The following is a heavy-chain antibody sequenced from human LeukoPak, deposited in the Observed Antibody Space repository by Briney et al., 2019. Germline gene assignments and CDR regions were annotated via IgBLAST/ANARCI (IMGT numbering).Heavy chain of an antibody. J-gene: IGHJ4*02. D-gene: IGHD6-13*01. CDR3: ARLRWQLVRPASFDY. CDR1: GGSFSGYY. V-gene: IGHV4-34*01. Sequence: SETLSLTCAVYGGSFSGYYWSWIRQPPGKGLEWIGEINHSGSTNYNPSLKSRVTISVDTSKNQFSLKLSSVTAADTAVYYCARLRWQLVRPASFDYWGQGTLVTVSS. CDR2: INHSGST.